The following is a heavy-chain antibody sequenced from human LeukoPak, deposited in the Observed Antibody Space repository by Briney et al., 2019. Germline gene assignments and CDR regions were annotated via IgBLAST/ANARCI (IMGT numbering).Heavy chain of an antibody. CDR2: INPNSGGT. CDR1: GYTFTSYD. CDR3: ARVNDCSGGSCYDLSSYFQH. D-gene: IGHD2-15*01. Sequence: GASVKVSCKASGYTFTSYDISWVRQAPGQGLEWMGWINPNSGGTNYAQKFQGRVTMTRDTSISTAYMELSRLRSDDTAVYYCARVNDCSGGSCYDLSSYFQHWGQGTLVTVSS. J-gene: IGHJ1*01. V-gene: IGHV1-2*02.